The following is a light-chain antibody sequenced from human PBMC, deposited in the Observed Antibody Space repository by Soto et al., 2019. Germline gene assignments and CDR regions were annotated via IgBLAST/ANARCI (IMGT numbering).Light chain of an antibody. CDR2: EVS. J-gene: IGLJ1*01. CDR1: SSDVGGYNY. V-gene: IGLV2-14*01. Sequence: ALTQPASVSGSPGQSITISCTGTSSDVGGYNYVSWYQHHPGKAPELMIYEVSNRPSGVSNRFSGSKSGNTASLTISGLQAEDEADYHCSSYTSSRTLVFGTGTKVTVL. CDR3: SSYTSSRTLV.